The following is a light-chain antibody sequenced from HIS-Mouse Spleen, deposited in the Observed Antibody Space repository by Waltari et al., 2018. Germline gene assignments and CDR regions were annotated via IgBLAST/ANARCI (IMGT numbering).Light chain of an antibody. J-gene: IGLJ2*01. CDR2: KDS. CDR3: YSAADNNVV. Sequence: SYELTQPSSVSVSPGQTARITCSGDVLAKKYARWFQQKPGQAPVLVIYKDSARPSGIPGRFSGSSSGTTVTLTISVAQVEDEADYYCYSAADNNVVFGGGTKLTVL. CDR1: VLAKKY. V-gene: IGLV3-27*01.